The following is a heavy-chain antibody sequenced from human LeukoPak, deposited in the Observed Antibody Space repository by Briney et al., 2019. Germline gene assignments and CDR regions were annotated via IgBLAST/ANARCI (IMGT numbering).Heavy chain of an antibody. CDR3: ARNSRDLGAEFDY. CDR1: GFTFSSYA. V-gene: IGHV3-30*04. Sequence: GGSLRLSCAASGFTFSSYAMHWVRQAPAKGLEWVAVISYDGSNKYYADSVKGRFTISRDNSKNTLYLQMNSLRAEDTAVYYCARNSRDLGAEFDYWGQETLVTVSS. J-gene: IGHJ4*02. D-gene: IGHD1-26*01. CDR2: ISYDGSNK.